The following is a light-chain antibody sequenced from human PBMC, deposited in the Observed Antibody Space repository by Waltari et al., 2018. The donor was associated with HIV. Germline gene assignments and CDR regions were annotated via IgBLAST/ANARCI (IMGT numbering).Light chain of an antibody. CDR1: RSDVGRYDY. CDR3: TSYAGINPVA. CDR2: EVN. J-gene: IGLJ2*01. Sequence: QSALTQPPSASGSPGQSVTISCTGTRSDVGRYDYVSWYQQHPGKAPKLLLYEVNKRPAGVPDRFSGSKSGNTASLTVSGLQAEDEAEYSCTSYAGINPVAFGGGTKLTVL. V-gene: IGLV2-8*01.